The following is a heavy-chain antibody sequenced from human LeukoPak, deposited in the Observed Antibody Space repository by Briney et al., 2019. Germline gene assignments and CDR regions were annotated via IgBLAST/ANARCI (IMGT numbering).Heavy chain of an antibody. V-gene: IGHV3-48*04. J-gene: IGHJ3*02. CDR3: ARALTSRDSTGYFIDAFDI. CDR1: GFTISPYS. CDR2: SSSSSSTI. D-gene: IGHD3-22*01. Sequence: GGSLRLSCAASGFTISPYSMNWVRQAPGKGLEWVSYSSSSSSTIYNADSVKGRFTISRDNAKNSLYLQMNSLRAEDTAVYYCARALTSRDSTGYFIDAFDIWGQGTMVTVSS.